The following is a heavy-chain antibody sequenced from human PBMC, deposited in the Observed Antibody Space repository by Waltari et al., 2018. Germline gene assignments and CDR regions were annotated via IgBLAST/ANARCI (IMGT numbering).Heavy chain of an antibody. J-gene: IGHJ4*02. V-gene: IGHV3-23*04. CDR2: ISGSGGST. Sequence: EVQLVESGGGLVQPGGSLRLPCAAAGFTFSSYAMSWVRPAPGKGLEWVSAISGSGGSTYYADSVKGRFTISRDNSKNTLYLQMNSLRAEDTAVYYCAKGFTGWQWLVRGFDYWGQGTLVTVSS. CDR3: AKGFTGWQWLVRGFDY. D-gene: IGHD6-19*01. CDR1: GFTFSSYA.